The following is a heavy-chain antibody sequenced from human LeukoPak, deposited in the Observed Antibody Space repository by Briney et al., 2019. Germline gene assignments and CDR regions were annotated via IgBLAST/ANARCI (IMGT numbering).Heavy chain of an antibody. V-gene: IGHV3-20*04. D-gene: IGHD6-19*01. CDR2: LNWNGAST. Sequence: PGGSLRLSCAASGFTFDDYGLSWVRQVPGKGLEWVSGLNWNGASTGYADSVKGRFTISRDNAKNSLYLQMNSLRAEDTAVYYCAKDLEQWLVPYYYYYMDVWGKGTTVTISS. CDR3: AKDLEQWLVPYYYYYMDV. J-gene: IGHJ6*03. CDR1: GFTFDDYG.